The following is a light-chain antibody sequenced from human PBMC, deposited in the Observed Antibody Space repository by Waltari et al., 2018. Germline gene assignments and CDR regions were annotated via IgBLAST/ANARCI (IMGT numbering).Light chain of an antibody. Sequence: QPALTQSASVSGSPAQSITISCSGTSNDIGAYTYVSWSQQYPGKVPQLIIYDVNEQPSRVSNRFSGSKSGNTASLTISGLQAEDEAQYHCCSYGGNSAFALFGGGTQLTVL. J-gene: IGLJ2*01. CDR1: SNDIGAYTY. CDR2: DVN. V-gene: IGLV2-23*02. CDR3: CSYGGNSAFAL.